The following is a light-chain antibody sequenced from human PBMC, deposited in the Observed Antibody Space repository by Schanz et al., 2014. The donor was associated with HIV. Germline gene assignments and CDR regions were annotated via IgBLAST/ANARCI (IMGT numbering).Light chain of an antibody. CDR1: QSISGW. J-gene: IGKJ3*01. Sequence: DIPMTQSPSTLSASVGDRITITCRASQSISGWLAWYQQKPGEAPNLLISEASTLKSGVPSRFSGSGSGTDFTLTISRLQPDDFATYYCQQYSDYPLTFGPGTRVDL. V-gene: IGKV1-5*03. CDR3: QQYSDYPLT. CDR2: EAS.